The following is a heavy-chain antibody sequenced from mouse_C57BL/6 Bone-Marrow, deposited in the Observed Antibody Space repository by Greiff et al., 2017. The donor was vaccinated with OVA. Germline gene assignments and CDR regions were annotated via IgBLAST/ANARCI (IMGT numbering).Heavy chain of an antibody. CDR1: GFNIKDYY. Sequence: EVQLQQSGAELVRPGASVKLSCTASGFNIKDYYMHWVKQRPEQGLEWIGRIDPEDGDTEYAPKFQGKDTMTADTSSNTAYLQLSSLTSEDTAVYYCTNRAHYYGSSGDYAMDYWGQGTSVTVSS. V-gene: IGHV14-1*01. D-gene: IGHD1-1*01. CDR3: TNRAHYYGSSGDYAMDY. CDR2: IDPEDGDT. J-gene: IGHJ4*01.